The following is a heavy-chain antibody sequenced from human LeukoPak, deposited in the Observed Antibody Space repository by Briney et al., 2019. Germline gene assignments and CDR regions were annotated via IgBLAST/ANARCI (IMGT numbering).Heavy chain of an antibody. CDR1: GGSVSSGAYY. CDR2: IYYGGST. CDR3: ARDSAYSSSRYDY. D-gene: IGHD6-13*01. Sequence: PSETLSLTCTVSGGSVSSGAYYWSWIRQPPGKALEWIGYIYYGGSTNYNPSLKSRVTISIDTSKNQFSLKLNSVTPADTAVYYCARDSAYSSSRYDYWGQGTLVTV. J-gene: IGHJ4*02. V-gene: IGHV4-61*08.